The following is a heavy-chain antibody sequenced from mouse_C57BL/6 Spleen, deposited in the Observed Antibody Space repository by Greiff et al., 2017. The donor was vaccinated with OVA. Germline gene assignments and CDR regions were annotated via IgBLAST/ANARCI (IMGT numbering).Heavy chain of an antibody. V-gene: IGHV7-1*01. CDR2: SRNKANDYTT. Sequence: EVQRVESGGGLVQSGRSLRLSCATSGFTFSDFYMEWVRQAPGKGLEWIAASRNKANDYTTEYSASVKGRFIVSRDTSQSILYLQMNALRAEDTAIYYCARDADTAMDYWGQGTSVTVSS. CDR3: ARDADTAMDY. J-gene: IGHJ4*01. CDR1: GFTFSDFY.